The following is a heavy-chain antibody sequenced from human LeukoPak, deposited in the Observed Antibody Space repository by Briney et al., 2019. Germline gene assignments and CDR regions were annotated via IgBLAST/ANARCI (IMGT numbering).Heavy chain of an antibody. CDR3: ARDEAYSSGWFQH. D-gene: IGHD6-19*01. CDR2: ISYDGSNK. Sequence: GRSLRLSCAASGFTFSSYAMHWVRQAPGKGLEWVAVISYDGSNKYYADSVKGRFTISRDNSKNTLYLQMNSLRAEDTAVYYCARDEAYSSGWFQHWGQGTLVTVSS. V-gene: IGHV3-30-3*01. J-gene: IGHJ1*01. CDR1: GFTFSSYA.